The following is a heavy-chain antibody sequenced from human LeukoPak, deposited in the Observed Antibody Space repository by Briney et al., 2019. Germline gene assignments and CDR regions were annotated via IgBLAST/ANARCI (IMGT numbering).Heavy chain of an antibody. CDR3: AKGLRYFDWLYVGY. Sequence: GGSRRLSCAASGFTFSSYGMSWVRQAPGKGLEWVSAISGSGGSTYYADSVKGRFTISRDNSKNTLYLQMNSLRAEDTAVYYCAKGLRYFDWLYVGYWGQGTLVTVSS. CDR2: ISGSGGST. D-gene: IGHD3-9*01. CDR1: GFTFSSYG. V-gene: IGHV3-23*01. J-gene: IGHJ4*02.